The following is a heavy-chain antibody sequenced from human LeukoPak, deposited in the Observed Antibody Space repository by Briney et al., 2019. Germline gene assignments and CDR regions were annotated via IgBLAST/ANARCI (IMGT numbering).Heavy chain of an antibody. CDR3: ASGPPAARPSSFDY. J-gene: IGHJ4*02. CDR1: GGSISSSSYY. V-gene: IGHV4-39*07. Sequence: PSETLSLTCTVSGGSISSSSYYWGWIRQPPGKGLEWIGSMYYSGSTYCNPSLKSRVTISVDTSKNQFSLKLSSVTAADTAVYYCASGPPAARPSSFDYWGQGTLVTVSS. CDR2: MYYSGST. D-gene: IGHD6-6*01.